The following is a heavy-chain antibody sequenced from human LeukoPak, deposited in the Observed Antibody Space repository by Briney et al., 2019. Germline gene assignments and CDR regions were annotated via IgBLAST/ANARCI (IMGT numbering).Heavy chain of an antibody. Sequence: GGSLRLSCAASGFTFSSYWMNWVRQAPGKGLEWVANINQDGSEKYYVDSVKGRFAISRDNAKNSLYLQMNSLRAEDTAVYYCATISVWPPTLDYWGQGTLVTVSS. CDR2: INQDGSEK. CDR3: ATISVWPPTLDY. J-gene: IGHJ4*02. D-gene: IGHD6-19*01. CDR1: GFTFSSYW. V-gene: IGHV3-7*01.